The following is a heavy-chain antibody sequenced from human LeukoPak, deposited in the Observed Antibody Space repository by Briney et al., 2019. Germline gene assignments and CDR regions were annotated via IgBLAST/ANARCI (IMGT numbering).Heavy chain of an antibody. CDR2: MNPNSGNT. Sequence: ASVKVSCRASGYTFTSYDINWVRQATGQGLGWMGWMNPNSGNTGYAQKFQGRVTMTRNTSISTAYMELSSLRSEDTAVYYCARGVQATADPSSDYWGQGTLVTVSS. V-gene: IGHV1-8*01. D-gene: IGHD2-21*02. CDR3: ARGVQATADPSSDY. J-gene: IGHJ4*02. CDR1: GYTFTSYD.